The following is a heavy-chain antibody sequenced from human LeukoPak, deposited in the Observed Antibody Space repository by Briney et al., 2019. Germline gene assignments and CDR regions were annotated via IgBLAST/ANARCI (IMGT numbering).Heavy chain of an antibody. Sequence: PGGSLRLSRAASGFTFSSYTTSWVRQAPGKGLEWVSSITSTSRSIYYADSVKGRFTISRDNAKNSLYLQMNSLRAEDTAVYYCARASPVDYWGQGTLVTVSS. CDR1: GFTFSSYT. V-gene: IGHV3-21*01. J-gene: IGHJ4*02. CDR2: ITSTSRSI. CDR3: ARASPVDY.